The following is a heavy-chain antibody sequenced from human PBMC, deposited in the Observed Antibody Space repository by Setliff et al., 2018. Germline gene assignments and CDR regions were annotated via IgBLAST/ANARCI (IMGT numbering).Heavy chain of an antibody. J-gene: IGHJ3*01. CDR2: IWFDGSKE. CDR1: GFTFNTFA. Sequence: GGSLRLSCAASGFTFNTFAMHWVRQAPGTGLEWLALIWFDGSKEYYADSVKGRFSISRDNSKNTAYLEMNSLRVEDTAVYYCAKVGPRGGYYESRGQLGLDAFDVWGQGTMVTVS. D-gene: IGHD3-22*01. CDR3: AKVGPRGGYYESRGQLGLDAFDV. V-gene: IGHV3-33*06.